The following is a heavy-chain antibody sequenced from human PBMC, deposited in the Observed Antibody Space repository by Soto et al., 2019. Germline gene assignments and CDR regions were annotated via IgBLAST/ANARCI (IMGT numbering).Heavy chain of an antibody. Sequence: GESLKISCKGSGFTFTSYWIAWVRQMPGKGLEWMGIIYPGDSDSSYSPSFQGQITISADKSINTAYLHWSSLKASDTAIYYCAKHEGYCSTTTCSNFDYWGQGTLVTVSS. D-gene: IGHD2-2*01. CDR3: AKHEGYCSTTTCSNFDY. J-gene: IGHJ4*02. V-gene: IGHV5-51*01. CDR1: GFTFTSYW. CDR2: IYPGDSDS.